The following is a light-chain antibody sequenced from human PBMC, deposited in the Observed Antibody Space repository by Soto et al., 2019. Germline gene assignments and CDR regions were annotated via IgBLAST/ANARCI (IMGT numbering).Light chain of an antibody. Sequence: SYELTQPLSVSVALGQTASITCGGDNIGSEDMHWYQQKPGQAPVVVIYRDSNRPSGIPEGFSGSNSGNTATLTVSRAQAGDEADYYCQVWDSRTHVVFGGGTKVTVL. J-gene: IGLJ2*01. CDR2: RDS. V-gene: IGLV3-9*01. CDR1: NIGSED. CDR3: QVWDSRTHVV.